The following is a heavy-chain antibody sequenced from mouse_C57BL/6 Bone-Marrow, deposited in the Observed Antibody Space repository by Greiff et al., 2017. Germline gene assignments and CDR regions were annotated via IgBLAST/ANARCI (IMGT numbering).Heavy chain of an antibody. Sequence: EVQLQPSGPVLVKPGASVKMSCKASGYPFTDSYMHWVKQSPGKCLEWIGVINPYNGGTSYNQKFKGKATLTVDKSSSTAYMELNSLTSEDSAVYYCARSGLYGSSYDYAMDYWGQGTTVTVSS. CDR2: INPYNGGT. CDR1: GYPFTDSY. D-gene: IGHD1-1*01. CDR3: ARSGLYGSSYDYAMDY. J-gene: IGHJ4*01. V-gene: IGHV1-19*01.